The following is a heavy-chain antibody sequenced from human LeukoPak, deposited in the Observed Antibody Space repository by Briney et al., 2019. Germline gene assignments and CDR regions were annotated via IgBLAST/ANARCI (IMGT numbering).Heavy chain of an antibody. J-gene: IGHJ4*02. V-gene: IGHV1-69*06. CDR1: GGTLSSDA. CDR2: IIPIFGTA. D-gene: IGHD5-18*01. CDR3: ARRDSYGSNFDY. Sequence: ASVKVSCKASGGTLSSDAISWVRQAPGQGLEWMGRIIPIFGTANYAQKFQGRVTITADKSTSTAYMELSSLRSEDTAVYYCARRDSYGSNFDYWGQGPLDTVSS.